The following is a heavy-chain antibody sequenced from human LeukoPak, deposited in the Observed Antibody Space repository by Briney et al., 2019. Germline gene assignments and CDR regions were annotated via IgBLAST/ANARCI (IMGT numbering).Heavy chain of an antibody. Sequence: GGSLRLPCAASGFTFSSYAMSWVRRAPGRGLEGVSAISGSGGSTYYADSVKGRFTISRDNSKNTLYLQMNSLRAEDTAVYYCAKKEYEGGSRNDYWGQGTLVTVSS. CDR1: GFTFSSYA. J-gene: IGHJ4*02. V-gene: IGHV3-23*01. D-gene: IGHD6-13*01. CDR2: ISGSGGST. CDR3: AKKEYEGGSRNDY.